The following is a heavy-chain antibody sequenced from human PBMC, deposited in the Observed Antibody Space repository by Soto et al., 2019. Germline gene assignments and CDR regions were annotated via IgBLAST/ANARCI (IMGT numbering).Heavy chain of an antibody. J-gene: IGHJ5*02. Sequence: ASVKVSCKASGYTFTSYDINWVRQATGQGLEWMGWMNPNSGNTGYAQKFQGRVTITADKSTSTAYMELSSLRSEDTAVYYCARYDILTGSNFDPWGQGTLVTVSS. CDR3: ARYDILTGSNFDP. V-gene: IGHV1-8*01. CDR1: GYTFTSYD. D-gene: IGHD3-9*01. CDR2: MNPNSGNT.